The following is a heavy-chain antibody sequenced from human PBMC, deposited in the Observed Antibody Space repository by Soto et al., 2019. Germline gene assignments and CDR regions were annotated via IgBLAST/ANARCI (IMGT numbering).Heavy chain of an antibody. CDR1: GFSLRTNEMG. Sequence: QITLKESGPTLVKPTQTLTLTCTFSGFSLRTNEMGVGWIRQPPGKALEWLALFFWDDDKHTNPSLSARLTITKDTSKTQVVLTMTNMEPVDTATYYCARRSVSETNYFAPWGQGILVTVSS. J-gene: IGHJ5*02. CDR3: ARRSVSETNYFAP. V-gene: IGHV2-5*02. CDR2: FFWDDDK.